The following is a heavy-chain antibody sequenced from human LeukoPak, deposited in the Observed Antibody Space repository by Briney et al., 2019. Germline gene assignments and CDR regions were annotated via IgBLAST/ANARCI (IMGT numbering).Heavy chain of an antibody. CDR1: GGSFSGYY. CDR3: AREELGQQREFGWFGP. V-gene: IGHV4-34*01. CDR2: INHSGSA. D-gene: IGHD6-13*01. Sequence: SETLSLTCAVYGGSFSGYYWSWIRQPPGKGLEWMGEINHSGSANYYPSLKSRVTMSVDTSKNQFSLKLSPVTAADTAVYYCAREELGQQREFGWFGPWGQGALVTVSS. J-gene: IGHJ5*02.